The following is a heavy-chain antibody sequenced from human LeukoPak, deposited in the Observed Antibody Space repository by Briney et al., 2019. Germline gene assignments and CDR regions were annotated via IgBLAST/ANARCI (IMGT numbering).Heavy chain of an antibody. CDR1: GYSFTNYW. V-gene: IGHV5-51*01. CDR2: IYPGVSAT. Sequence: GESLKISCKGSGYSFTNYWIGWVRQMPGKGLEWMGIIYPGVSATRYSPRYSPSFQGQVTISADKSISTAYLQWSSLKASDTAMYYCARHEVRLGYLLPYGMDVWGQGTTVTVSS. J-gene: IGHJ6*02. CDR3: ARHEVRLGYLLPYGMDV. D-gene: IGHD2-15*01.